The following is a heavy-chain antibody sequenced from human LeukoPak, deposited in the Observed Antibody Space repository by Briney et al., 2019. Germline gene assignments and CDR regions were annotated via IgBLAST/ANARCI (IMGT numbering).Heavy chain of an antibody. D-gene: IGHD6-19*01. V-gene: IGHV3-23*01. CDR2: ITGTGGST. CDR3: AKDHGTAVAGFYY. CDR1: GFSLSTYG. J-gene: IGHJ4*02. Sequence: GASLRLFCAATGFSLSTYGVSWVRQPPGKGLEWVSGITGTGGSTYYADSVKGRFTVSRDTSKNTLYLQMNSLRAEDTAIYYCAKDHGTAVAGFYYWGQGTLVTVSS.